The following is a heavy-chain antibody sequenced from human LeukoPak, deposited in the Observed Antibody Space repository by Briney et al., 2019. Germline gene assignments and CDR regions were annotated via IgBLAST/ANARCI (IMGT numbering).Heavy chain of an antibody. CDR1: GVTFNSYA. V-gene: IGHV3-23*01. J-gene: IGHJ5*02. D-gene: IGHD2-2*01. CDR2: ISASGGTT. CDR3: AKEPREYCGSSARPNWLDA. Sequence: GGSLTLSCAASGVTFNSYARSWVRQPPGKGLEWVSAISASGGTTYYADSVRGRFTIFRDTSENTVYLQMNSPRVEDKALYYCAKEPREYCGSSARPNWLDAWGRGTLVTVSS.